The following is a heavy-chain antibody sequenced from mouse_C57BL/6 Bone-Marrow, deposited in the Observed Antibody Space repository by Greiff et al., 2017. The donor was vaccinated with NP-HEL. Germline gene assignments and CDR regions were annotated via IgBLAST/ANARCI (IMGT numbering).Heavy chain of an antibody. V-gene: IGHV1-82*01. CDR3: ARTATVVDMDY. CDR1: GYAFSSSW. J-gene: IGHJ4*01. Sequence: QVQLQQSGPELVKPGASVKISCKASGYAFSSSWMNWVKQRPGKGLEWIGRIYPGDGDTNYNGKFKGKATLTADKSSSTAYMQLSSLTSEDSAVYFWARTATVVDMDYWGQGTSVTVSS. CDR2: IYPGDGDT. D-gene: IGHD1-1*01.